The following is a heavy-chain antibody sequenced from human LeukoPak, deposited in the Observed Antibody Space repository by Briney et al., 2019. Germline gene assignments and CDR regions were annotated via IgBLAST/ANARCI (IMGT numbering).Heavy chain of an antibody. Sequence: GGSLRLSCAASGFTFSIYWMHWVRRAPGKGLVWVSGIDSDGSSTSYADSVKGRFTISRDNAESTLYLQMDSLRAEDTAVYYCARSHVFAGYWGQGTLVTVSS. CDR2: IDSDGSST. D-gene: IGHD2-8*01. CDR3: ARSHVFAGY. V-gene: IGHV3-74*01. J-gene: IGHJ4*02. CDR1: GFTFSIYW.